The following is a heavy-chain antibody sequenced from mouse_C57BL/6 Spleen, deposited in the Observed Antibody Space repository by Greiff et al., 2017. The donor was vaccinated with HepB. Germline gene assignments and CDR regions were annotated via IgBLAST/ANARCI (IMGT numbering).Heavy chain of an antibody. D-gene: IGHD2-3*01. J-gene: IGHJ2*01. CDR3: ARRDGYHYLDY. CDR2: IDPSDSYT. Sequence: VQLQQPGAELVRPGTSVKMSCKASGYTFTSYWMHWVKQRPGQGLEWIGVIDPSDSYTNYNQKFKGKATLTVDTSSSTAYMQLSSLTSEDSAVYYCARRDGYHYLDYWGQGTTVPVSS. V-gene: IGHV1-59*01. CDR1: GYTFTSYW.